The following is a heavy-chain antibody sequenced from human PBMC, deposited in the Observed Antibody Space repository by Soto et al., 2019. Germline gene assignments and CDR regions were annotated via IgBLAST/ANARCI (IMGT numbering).Heavy chain of an antibody. D-gene: IGHD3-22*01. V-gene: IGHV1-3*01. CDR3: ARDAEVWYYDSSGYYFDY. CDR2: INAGNGNT. CDR1: GYTFTSYA. J-gene: IGHJ4*02. Sequence: GASVKVSCKASGYTFTSYAMHWVRQAPGQRLEWMGWINAGNGNTKYSQKFQGRVTITRDTSASTAYMELSSLRSDDTAVYYCARDAEVWYYDSSGYYFDYWGQGTLVTVSS.